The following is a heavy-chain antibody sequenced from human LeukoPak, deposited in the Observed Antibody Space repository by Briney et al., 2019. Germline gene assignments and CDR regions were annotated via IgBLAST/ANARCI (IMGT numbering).Heavy chain of an antibody. V-gene: IGHV3-7*01. CDR3: ARSGYSGYDSDFDY. CDR1: GFTSSSYW. D-gene: IGHD5-12*01. Sequence: PGGSLRLSCAASGFTSSSYWMSWVRQAPGKGLEWVANIKQDGSEKYYVDSVKGRFTISRDNAKNSLYLQMNSLRAEDTAVYYCARSGYSGYDSDFDYWGQGTLVTVSS. CDR2: IKQDGSEK. J-gene: IGHJ4*02.